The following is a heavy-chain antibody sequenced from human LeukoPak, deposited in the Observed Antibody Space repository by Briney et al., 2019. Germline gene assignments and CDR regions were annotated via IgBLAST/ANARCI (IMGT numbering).Heavy chain of an antibody. Sequence: GGSLRLSCAASGFTVSSNYMSWVRHAPGKGLEWVSVIYSGGSTYYADSVKGRFTISRDNSKNTLYLQMNSLRAEDTAVYYCARGVEESSSWYDYFDYWGQGTLVTVSS. J-gene: IGHJ4*02. V-gene: IGHV3-66*01. CDR1: GFTVSSNY. CDR3: ARGVEESSSWYDYFDY. CDR2: IYSGGST. D-gene: IGHD6-13*01.